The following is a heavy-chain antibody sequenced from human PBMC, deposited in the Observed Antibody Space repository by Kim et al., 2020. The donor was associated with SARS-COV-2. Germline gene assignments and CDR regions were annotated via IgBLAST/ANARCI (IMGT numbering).Heavy chain of an antibody. Sequence: SETLSLTCTVSGGSISSYYWSWIRQPPGKGLEWIGYIYYSGSTNYNPSLKSRVTISVDTSKNQFSLKLSSVTAADTAVYYCARVEVGTGNWFDPWGQGTLVTVSS. CDR1: GGSISSYY. CDR2: IYYSGST. J-gene: IGHJ5*02. V-gene: IGHV4-59*01. CDR3: ARVEVGTGNWFDP. D-gene: IGHD1-1*01.